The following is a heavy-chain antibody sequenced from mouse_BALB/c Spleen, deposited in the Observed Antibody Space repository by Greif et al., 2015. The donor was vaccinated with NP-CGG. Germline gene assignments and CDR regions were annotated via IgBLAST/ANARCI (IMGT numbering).Heavy chain of an antibody. CDR3: ASMTTGDY. CDR2: ISSGGST. V-gene: IGHV5-6-5*01. CDR1: GFTFSSYA. Sequence: EVQLVESGGGLVKPGGSLKLSCAASGFTFSSYAMSWVRQTPEKRLEWVASISSGGSTYYPDSVKGRFTISRDNARNILYLQMSSLRSEDTAMYYCASMTTGDYWGQGTSVTVSS. D-gene: IGHD2-3*01. J-gene: IGHJ4*01.